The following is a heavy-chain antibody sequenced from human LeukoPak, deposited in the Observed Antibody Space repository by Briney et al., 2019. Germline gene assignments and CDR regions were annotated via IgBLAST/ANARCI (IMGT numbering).Heavy chain of an antibody. CDR1: GFTLSSYS. Sequence: GGSLRLSCAASGFTLSSYSMNWVRQAPGRGLEWVSSIGSSSNYIYYSDSVKGRFTISRDNANNSLFLQMNSLRVEDTALDYCVRDAASPDFWGQGTLVTVSS. J-gene: IGHJ4*02. CDR3: VRDAASPDF. D-gene: IGHD6-25*01. CDR2: IGSSSNYI. V-gene: IGHV3-21*01.